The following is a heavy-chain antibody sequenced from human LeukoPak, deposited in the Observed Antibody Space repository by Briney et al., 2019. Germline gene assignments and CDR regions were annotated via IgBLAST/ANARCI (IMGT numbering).Heavy chain of an antibody. J-gene: IGHJ5*02. D-gene: IGHD3-16*02. CDR3: AKDRGASYPAPRFDP. CDR1: GFTFSSYA. CDR2: ISGSGGST. Sequence: GGSLRLSCAASGFTFSSYAMSWVRQAPGKGLEWVSDISGSGGSTHYADSVKGRFTISRDNSKNTLYLQMNSLRAEDTAVYYCAKDRGASYPAPRFDPWGQGTLVTVSS. V-gene: IGHV3-23*01.